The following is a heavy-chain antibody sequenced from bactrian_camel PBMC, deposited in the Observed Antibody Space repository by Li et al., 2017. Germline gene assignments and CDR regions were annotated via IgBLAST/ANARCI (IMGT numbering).Heavy chain of an antibody. CDR2: MRSDGSNT. J-gene: IGHJ4*01. CDR3: VALVPWEPINY. Sequence: HVQLVESGGGLVQPGGPLRLSCAASGFTFSSYGMSWVRQAPGKGLEWVSGMRSDGSNTDYADSVKGRFTISRGGNTLYLQMNSLKSEDTALYYCVALVPWEPINYWGQGTQVTVS. V-gene: IGHV3S7*01. D-gene: IGHD7*01. CDR1: GFTFSSYG.